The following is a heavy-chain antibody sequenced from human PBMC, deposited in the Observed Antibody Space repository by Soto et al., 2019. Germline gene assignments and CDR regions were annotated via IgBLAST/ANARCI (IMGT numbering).Heavy chain of an antibody. D-gene: IGHD3-16*01. J-gene: IGHJ4*02. CDR2: IYYSGST. CDR1: GGSISSVNFY. V-gene: IGHV4-31*03. Sequence: SETLSLTCTVSGGSISSVNFYWSWIRQHPGKGLEWIGYIYYSGSTYYNPSLKSRVTISVDTSKNQFSLKLNSVTAADTAVYYFAGGGGDGVDYWGQGTLVTVSS. CDR3: AGGGGDGVDY.